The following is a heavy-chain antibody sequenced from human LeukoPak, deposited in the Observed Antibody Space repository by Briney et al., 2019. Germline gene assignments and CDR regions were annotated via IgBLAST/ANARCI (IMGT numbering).Heavy chain of an antibody. CDR2: IKQDGSEK. V-gene: IGHV3-7*01. CDR3: ARGAMVRGVRDGKGFDY. D-gene: IGHD3-10*01. J-gene: IGHJ4*02. CDR1: GFTFSSYG. Sequence: GGSLRLSCAASGFTFSSYGMHWVRQAPGKGLEWVANIKQDGSEKYYVDSVKGRFTISRDNAKNSLYLQMSSLRAEDTAVYYCARGAMVRGVRDGKGFDYWGQGTLVTVSS.